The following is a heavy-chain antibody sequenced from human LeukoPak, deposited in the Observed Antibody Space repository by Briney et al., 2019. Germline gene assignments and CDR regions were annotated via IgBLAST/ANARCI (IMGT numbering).Heavy chain of an antibody. CDR3: VRLVGGDIDY. J-gene: IGHJ4*02. D-gene: IGHD5-12*01. CDR2: IYQSGST. Sequence: PSQTLSLTCAVSGGSISSGGYSWSWIRQPPGKGQEWIGYIYQSGSTYYNPSLKSRVTISVDRSKNQFSLQLNSVTPEDTAVYYCVRLVGGDIDYWGQGTLVTVSS. V-gene: IGHV4-30-2*01. CDR1: GGSISSGGYS.